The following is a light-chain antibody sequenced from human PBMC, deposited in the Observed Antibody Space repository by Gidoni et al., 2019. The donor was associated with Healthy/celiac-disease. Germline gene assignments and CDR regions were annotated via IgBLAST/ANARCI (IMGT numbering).Light chain of an antibody. V-gene: IGKV1-39*01. CDR2: AAS. Sequence: IQMTQSPSSLSASVGDRVTITCRASQSISSYLNWYQQKPGKAPKLLIYAASSLQSGVPSRFSGSGSGTDFTLTISSLQPEDVATYYCQQSYSTPYTFXQXTKLEIK. CDR3: QQSYSTPYT. J-gene: IGKJ2*01. CDR1: QSISSY.